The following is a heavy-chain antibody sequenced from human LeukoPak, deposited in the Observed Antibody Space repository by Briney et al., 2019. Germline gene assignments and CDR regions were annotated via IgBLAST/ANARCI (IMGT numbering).Heavy chain of an antibody. CDR1: GDSIISSRYY. V-gene: IGHV4-39*07. D-gene: IGHD5-12*01. CDR3: ARVYSGYDS. CDR2: IYYSGST. J-gene: IGHJ5*02. Sequence: SETLSLTCTVSGDSIISSRYYWGWVRQSPGKGLEWIGTIYYSGSTYYSPSLKSRVAISIDTSKNQFSLRLSSVTAADTAVYYCARVYSGYDSWGQGTLVTVSS.